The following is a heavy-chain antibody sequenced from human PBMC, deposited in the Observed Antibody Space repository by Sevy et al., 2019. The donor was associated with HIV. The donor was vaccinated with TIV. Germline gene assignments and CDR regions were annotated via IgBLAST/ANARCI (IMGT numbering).Heavy chain of an antibody. CDR2: IWYDGSNK. V-gene: IGHV3-30*02. Sequence: GGSLRLSCAASGFNFSIYGMHWVRQAPGKGLEWVALIWYDGSNKYYADSVNGPFTISRDNSKNTQYLQMNSVRAEDTAVYYCARDRIMKYCSSTSCYSHYYYYYGMDVWGQGTTVTVSS. CDR1: GFNFSIYG. D-gene: IGHD2-2*01. J-gene: IGHJ6*02. CDR3: ARDRIMKYCSSTSCYSHYYYYYGMDV.